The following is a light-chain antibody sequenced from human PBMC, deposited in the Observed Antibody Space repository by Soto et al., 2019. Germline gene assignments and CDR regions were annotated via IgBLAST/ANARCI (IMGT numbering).Light chain of an antibody. Sequence: DLQMTQSPSTLSASVGDRVTITCRASQSISSWLAWYQQKPGKAPKLLIYDASSLESGVPSRFSGSGSGTEFTLTISSLQPDDFATYYCQQYNSNFYTFGQGTKLEIK. V-gene: IGKV1-5*01. J-gene: IGKJ2*01. CDR3: QQYNSNFYT. CDR1: QSISSW. CDR2: DAS.